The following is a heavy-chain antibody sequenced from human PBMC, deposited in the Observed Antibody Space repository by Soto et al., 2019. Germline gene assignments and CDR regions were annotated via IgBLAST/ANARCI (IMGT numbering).Heavy chain of an antibody. CDR3: ARDQEYSTSGLYWFDL. D-gene: IGHD6-6*01. CDR1: GYTFTSFG. V-gene: IGHV1-18*04. J-gene: IGHJ5*02. Sequence: VKLVQSGPEVKKPGASVKVSCKASGYTFTSFGITWVRQAPGQDLEWMGWISAYNGDTNYAPRLQGRVTMTTDTSTTTVYMELKNLKSDDTAVYYCARDQEYSTSGLYWFDLWGQGTLVTVSS. CDR2: ISAYNGDT.